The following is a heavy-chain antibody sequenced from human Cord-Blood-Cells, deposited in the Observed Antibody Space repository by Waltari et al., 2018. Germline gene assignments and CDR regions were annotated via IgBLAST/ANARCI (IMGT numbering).Heavy chain of an antibody. D-gene: IGHD6-13*01. V-gene: IGHV4-39*01. CDR1: GGSISSSSYY. Sequence: QLQLQESGPGLVKPSETLSLTCTVSGGSISSSSYYWGWIRQPPGKGLEWIGSIYYSGSTDDHPSLKSRVTISVDTSKNQLSLKLSSVTAAETAVYYCARFSSSWYFYAFDIWGQGTMVTVSS. CDR3: ARFSSSWYFYAFDI. J-gene: IGHJ3*02. CDR2: IYYSGST.